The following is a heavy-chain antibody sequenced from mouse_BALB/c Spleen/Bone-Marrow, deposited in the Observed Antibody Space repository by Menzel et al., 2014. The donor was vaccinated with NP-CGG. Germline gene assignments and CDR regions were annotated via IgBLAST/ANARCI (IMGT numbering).Heavy chain of an antibody. V-gene: IGHV5-6*01. CDR3: TRRPLQANSYFDC. Sequence: EVQLVESGGDLVKSGGSLKLSCVASGFTFSSYGMSWVRQTPDKRLEWVATISSGGSSTYYPASVKGRFTISRDNAKSTLYLQMSSLNSEDTAMYYCTRRPLQANSYFDCWGQGTTLTVSS. CDR2: ISSGGSST. CDR1: GFTFSSYG. D-gene: IGHD3-2*02. J-gene: IGHJ2*01.